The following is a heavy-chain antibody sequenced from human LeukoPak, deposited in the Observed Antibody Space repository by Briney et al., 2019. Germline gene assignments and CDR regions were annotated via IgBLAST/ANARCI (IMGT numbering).Heavy chain of an antibody. Sequence: GGSLRLSCAASGFTFSSYAMSWVRQAPGKGLEWVSAISGSGGSTYYADSVKGRFTISRDNAKNSLYLQMNSLRAEDTAVYYCARDRGPRGGSGSYYTFLFDYWGQGTLVTVSS. D-gene: IGHD3-10*01. CDR2: ISGSGGST. CDR1: GFTFSSYA. V-gene: IGHV3-23*01. J-gene: IGHJ4*02. CDR3: ARDRGPRGGSGSYYTFLFDY.